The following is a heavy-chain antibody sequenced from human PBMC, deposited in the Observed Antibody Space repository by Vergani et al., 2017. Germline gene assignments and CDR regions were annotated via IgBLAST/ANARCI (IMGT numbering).Heavy chain of an antibody. V-gene: IGHV4-34*01. D-gene: IGHD2-2*01. CDR3: ARGRPYXSSTSCPERSYYYYMDV. CDR1: GGSFSGYY. CDR2: INHSGST. J-gene: IGHJ6*03. Sequence: QVQLQQWGAGLLKPSETLSLTCAVYGGSFSGYYWSWIRQPPGKGLEWIGEINHSGSTNYNPSLKSRVTISVDTSKNQFSLKLSSVTAADTAVYYCARGRPYXSSTSCPERSYYYYMDVGGKGTTVTVSS.